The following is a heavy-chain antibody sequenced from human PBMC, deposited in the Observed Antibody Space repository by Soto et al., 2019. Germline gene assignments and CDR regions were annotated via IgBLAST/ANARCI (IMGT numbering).Heavy chain of an antibody. CDR3: ARSGDNYNVLDY. V-gene: IGHV3-11*06. CDR1: GFTFSDYY. J-gene: IGHJ4*02. Sequence: GGSLRLSCEGSGFTFSDYYMSRIRQAPGRGLEWISYSSNSGTFTRYSDSVKGRFSISRDNTKNFLYLQMNSLRAEDTAVYYCARSGDNYNVLDYWGQGTPVTVSS. D-gene: IGHD3-10*02. CDR2: SSNSGTFT.